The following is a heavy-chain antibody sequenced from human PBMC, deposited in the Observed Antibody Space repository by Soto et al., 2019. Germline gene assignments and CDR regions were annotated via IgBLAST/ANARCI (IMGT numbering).Heavy chain of an antibody. Sequence: QVQLQESGPGLVQPSQTLSLTCTVSGDSISSGDYYWSWVRQSPGKCLEWIGCIYYSGTTYYNPSLESRLTMSVDTAKNQFSLRLISVTAADTAMYFCARDFKRYSSAPRPLEYWGQGTLVTVSS. CDR2: IYYSGTT. D-gene: IGHD6-25*01. CDR1: GDSISSGDYY. V-gene: IGHV4-30-4*01. J-gene: IGHJ4*02. CDR3: ARDFKRYSSAPRPLEY.